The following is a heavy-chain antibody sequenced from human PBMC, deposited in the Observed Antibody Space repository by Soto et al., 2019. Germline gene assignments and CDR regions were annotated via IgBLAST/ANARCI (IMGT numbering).Heavy chain of an antibody. CDR3: TTPNMTQAN. Sequence: GGSLILSCAASGFTFSNAWMSWVRQAPGKGLEWVGRIKIKTDGGTTDYAAPVKGRFTISRDDSKNTLYLQMNSLKTEDTAVYYCTTPNMTQANWGQGTLVTVSS. CDR2: IKIKTDGGTT. J-gene: IGHJ4*02. V-gene: IGHV3-15*01. CDR1: GFTFSNAW.